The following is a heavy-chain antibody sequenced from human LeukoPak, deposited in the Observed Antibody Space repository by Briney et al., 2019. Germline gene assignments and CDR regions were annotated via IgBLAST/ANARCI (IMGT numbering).Heavy chain of an antibody. J-gene: IGHJ4*02. CDR1: GYTFTGYY. CDR3: ARDMGSGGYKSDY. D-gene: IGHD1-26*01. V-gene: IGHV1-2*02. CDR2: INPNSGGT. Sequence: ASVKVSCKASGYTFTGYYMHWVRQAPGQGLEWMGWINPNSGGTNYAQKFQGRVTMTRDTSISTAYMELSRLRSDDTAVYYCARDMGSGGYKSDYWGQGTLVTVSS.